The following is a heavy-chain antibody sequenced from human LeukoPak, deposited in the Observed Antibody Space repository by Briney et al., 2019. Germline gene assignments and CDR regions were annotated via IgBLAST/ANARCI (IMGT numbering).Heavy chain of an antibody. J-gene: IGHJ5*02. D-gene: IGHD2-2*01. CDR1: GGSISSSSYY. CDR2: IYYSGST. V-gene: IGHV4-31*03. Sequence: SETLSLTCTVSGGSISSSSYYWGWIRQHPGKGLEWIGYIYYSGSTYYNPSLKSRVTISVDTSKNQFSLKLSSVTAADTAVYYCAREGYCSSTSCPVGNWFDPWGQGTLVTVSS. CDR3: AREGYCSSTSCPVGNWFDP.